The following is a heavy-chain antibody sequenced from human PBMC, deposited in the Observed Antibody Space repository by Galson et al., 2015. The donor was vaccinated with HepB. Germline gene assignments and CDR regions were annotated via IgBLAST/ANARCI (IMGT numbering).Heavy chain of an antibody. CDR2: IRKQADGYTT. Sequence: SLRLSCAASGFSINDHHLDWVRQAPLKGLEWVGRIRKQADGYTTEYAASVKGRFTISRDDSKNSLYLQMNNLRAEDTSFYYCVRGAAGTRVAWLDSWGQGTLVTVSS. CDR1: GFSINDHH. V-gene: IGHV3-72*01. J-gene: IGHJ5*01. CDR3: VRGAAGTRVAWLDS. D-gene: IGHD1-1*01.